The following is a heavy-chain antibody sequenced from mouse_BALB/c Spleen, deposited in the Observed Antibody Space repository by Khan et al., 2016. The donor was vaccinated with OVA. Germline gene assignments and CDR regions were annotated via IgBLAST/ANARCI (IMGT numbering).Heavy chain of an antibody. J-gene: IGHJ2*02. V-gene: IGHV1-7*01. CDR2: ISPSTGYA. CDR3: TCWLFTTSYLLYY. CDR1: GYTFTTYW. Sequence: QVQLQQSGAELAKPGASVKMSCKASGYTFTTYWLHWVKQRPGQGLEWIGYISPSTGYAEYNQRFKDRATLTADKSYTTAYMQLTGLTSEDSAVYSCTCWLFTTSYLLYYCRHCTSLTVSS. D-gene: IGHD1-1*01.